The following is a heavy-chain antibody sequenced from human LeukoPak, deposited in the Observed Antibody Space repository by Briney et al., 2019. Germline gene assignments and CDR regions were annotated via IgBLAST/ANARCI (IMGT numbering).Heavy chain of an antibody. CDR3: ARQPAGYSYGAGAFDI. J-gene: IGHJ3*02. V-gene: IGHV3-23*01. CDR1: GFGSKNYA. D-gene: IGHD5-18*01. CDR2: ITAPGVNP. Sequence: GGSLTLSRTPSGFGSKNYAMSSVRLAPGKGLEWVSIITAPGVNPYSADSVKGRFTISRDNSKNRLYLQMNSRRAEDTAVYYCARQPAGYSYGAGAFDIWGQGTMVTVSS.